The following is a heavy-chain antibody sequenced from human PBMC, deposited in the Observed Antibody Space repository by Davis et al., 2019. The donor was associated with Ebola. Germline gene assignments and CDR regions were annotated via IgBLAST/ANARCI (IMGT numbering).Heavy chain of an antibody. CDR1: GYTFTSYG. D-gene: IGHD6-13*01. J-gene: IGHJ4*02. CDR3: ARDRVLIAAAGTFDY. CDR2: ISVYNGNT. Sequence: ASVKVSCKASGYTFTSYGISWVRQAPGQGLEWMGWISVYNGNTKYAQKLQGRVTMTRDTSTSTVYMELRSLRSDDTAVYYCARDRVLIAAAGTFDYWGQGTLVTVSS. V-gene: IGHV1-18*01.